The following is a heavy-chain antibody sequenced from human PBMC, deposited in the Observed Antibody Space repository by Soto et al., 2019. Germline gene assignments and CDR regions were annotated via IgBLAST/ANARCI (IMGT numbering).Heavy chain of an antibody. Sequence: SVSNAWMNWVRQAPGKGLVWVGRIKSKTDGGTTDYAAPVKGRFTISRDDSKNTLYLQMNSLKTEDTAVYYCTTEWELLLDYWGQGTLVTVSS. V-gene: IGHV3-15*07. CDR1: SVSNAW. CDR2: IKSKTDGGTT. CDR3: TTEWELLLDY. J-gene: IGHJ4*02. D-gene: IGHD1-26*01.